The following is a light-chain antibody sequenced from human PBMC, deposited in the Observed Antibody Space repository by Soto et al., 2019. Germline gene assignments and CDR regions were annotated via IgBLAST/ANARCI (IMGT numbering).Light chain of an antibody. Sequence: DIQMTQSPSSLSASVGDRITINCRASQSVSKYLNWYQHKLGKAPELLIYAASSLYSGVPSRFSSSGSGTYFTLSISNLQPEDSASYYGQQAYNAPGTFGQGTKVE. CDR3: QQAYNAPGT. V-gene: IGKV1-39*01. J-gene: IGKJ1*01. CDR1: QSVSKY. CDR2: AAS.